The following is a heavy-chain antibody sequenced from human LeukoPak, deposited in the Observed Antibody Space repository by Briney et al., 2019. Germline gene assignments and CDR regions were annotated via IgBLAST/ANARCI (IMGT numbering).Heavy chain of an antibody. D-gene: IGHD2-2*01. V-gene: IGHV3-23*01. Sequence: PGGSLRLSCAASGFTFSSYAMSWVRQAPGKGLEWVSAISGSGGSTYYADSVKGRFTISRDNAKNSLYLQMNRLRVEDTAVYYCANHFACGSTSCPPFDSWGQGTLVTVSS. J-gene: IGHJ4*02. CDR3: ANHFACGSTSCPPFDS. CDR1: GFTFSSYA. CDR2: ISGSGGST.